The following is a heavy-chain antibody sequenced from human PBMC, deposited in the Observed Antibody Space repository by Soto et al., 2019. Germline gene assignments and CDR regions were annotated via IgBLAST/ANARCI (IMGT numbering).Heavy chain of an antibody. CDR3: ARGPGGPDGPGDY. CDR1: GYTFTSYA. CDR2: INAGNGNT. V-gene: IGHV1-3*01. J-gene: IGHJ4*02. Sequence: QVQLVQSGAEVKKPGASVKVSCKASGYTFTSYAMHWVRQAPGQRLEWMGWINAGNGNTKYSQKFQGRVTITRDTSASTAYRELSRLRSEDTAVYYGARGPGGPDGPGDYWGQGTLVIVSS. D-gene: IGHD2-15*01.